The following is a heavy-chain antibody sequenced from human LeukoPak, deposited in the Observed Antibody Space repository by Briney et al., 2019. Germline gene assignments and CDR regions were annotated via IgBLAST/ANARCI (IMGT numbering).Heavy chain of an antibody. V-gene: IGHV4-59*08. CDR2: IYYSGST. CDR1: GGSISSYY. CDR3: ARGPSGYFLYFQH. J-gene: IGHJ1*01. D-gene: IGHD3-22*01. Sequence: SETLSLTCTVSGGSISSYYWSWIRQPPGKGLEWIGYIYYSGSTNYNASLKSRVTISVDTSKNQFSLKLSSVTAADTAVYYCARGPSGYFLYFQHWGQGTLVTVSS.